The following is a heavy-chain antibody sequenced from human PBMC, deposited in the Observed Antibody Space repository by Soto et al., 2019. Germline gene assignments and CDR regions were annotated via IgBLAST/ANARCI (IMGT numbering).Heavy chain of an antibody. CDR3: ARDPYTSDWAPNLDY. D-gene: IGHD6-19*01. CDR2: IYSGGST. Sequence: GGSLRLSCAASGFLVSRNYLNWVRQAPGKGLEWVSGIYSGGSTYFADSVRGRFTVSRDNSKNTMYLQINSLRAGDTAVYYCARDPYTSDWAPNLDYWGQGALVTVSS. CDR1: GFLVSRNY. V-gene: IGHV3-66*01. J-gene: IGHJ4*02.